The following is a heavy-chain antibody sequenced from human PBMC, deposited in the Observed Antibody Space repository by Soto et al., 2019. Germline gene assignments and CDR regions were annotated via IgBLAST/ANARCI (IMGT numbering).Heavy chain of an antibody. D-gene: IGHD2-21*02. J-gene: IGHJ5*02. CDR3: AKDGVVGDGVWRVAA. Sequence: GGSLTLSCVASGFSITKYAMIWVRQAPGKGQEWVSGITGSGNTIEYTAPVKGRFTISRDNTKNTVYLQRDGLRAEDTAMYYCAKDGVVGDGVWRVAAWGQGIPVTVSS. V-gene: IGHV3-23*01. CDR1: GFSITKYA. CDR2: ITGSGNTI.